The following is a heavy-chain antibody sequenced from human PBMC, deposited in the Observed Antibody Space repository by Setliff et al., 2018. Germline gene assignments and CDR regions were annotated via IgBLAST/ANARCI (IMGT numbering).Heavy chain of an antibody. J-gene: IGHJ5*02. CDR2: MYTSGTT. CDR1: RGSISSSY. CDR3: ARGGGVAAAAWFDP. Sequence: SETLSLTCTVSRGSISSSYWSWIRLPPGKGLEWIGYMYTSGTTEYNPSLNSRVTMSLDTSKNQFSLNLSSVTAADTAVYYCARGGGVAAAAWFDPWGQGPLVTVSS. V-gene: IGHV4-4*08. D-gene: IGHD6-13*01.